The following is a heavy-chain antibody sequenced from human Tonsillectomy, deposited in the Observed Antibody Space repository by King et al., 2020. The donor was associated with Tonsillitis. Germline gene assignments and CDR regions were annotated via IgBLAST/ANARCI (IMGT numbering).Heavy chain of an antibody. J-gene: IGHJ4*02. CDR3: ARGKTYYYGSGPSNFDS. D-gene: IGHD3-10*01. CDR2: IDPRDSYT. CDR1: GYSFTSYW. V-gene: IGHV5-10-1*03. Sequence: EVQLVESGAEVKKPGESLRISCKGSGYSFTSYWISWVRQMPGKGLEYMGRIDPRDSYTNYSPSFQGHVTISADKSISTAYLQWSSLKASDTAMYYCARGKTYYYGSGPSNFDSWGQGTLVTVSS.